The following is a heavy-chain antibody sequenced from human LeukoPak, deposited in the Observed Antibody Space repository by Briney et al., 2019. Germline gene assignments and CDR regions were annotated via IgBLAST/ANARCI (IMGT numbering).Heavy chain of an antibody. CDR2: INPNGGST. Sequence: ASVKVSCKASGYTFPNYHIHWVRQAPGQGLEWLGIINPNGGSTSYAQRFQGRVTMTRDTSSTTVYMELTSLRSEDTAVYYCARDYYYDSSGYYTYYFDYWGQGILVTVYS. CDR1: GYTFPNYH. CDR3: ARDYYYDSSGYYTYYFDY. D-gene: IGHD3-22*01. V-gene: IGHV1-46*01. J-gene: IGHJ4*02.